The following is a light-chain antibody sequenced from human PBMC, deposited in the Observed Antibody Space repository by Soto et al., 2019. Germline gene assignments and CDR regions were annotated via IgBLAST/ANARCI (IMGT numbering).Light chain of an antibody. Sequence: DIVMTQSPDSLAVSLGERATINCKSSQSVLYSSNNKNYLAWYQQKPGQPPKLLIYWASTRESGVPDRFSGSGSGKDFTLTISNLQAEDVAVYYCQQYYDAPQNFGQGTKVEIK. CDR2: WAS. J-gene: IGKJ1*01. V-gene: IGKV4-1*01. CDR3: QQYYDAPQN. CDR1: QSVLYSSNNKNY.